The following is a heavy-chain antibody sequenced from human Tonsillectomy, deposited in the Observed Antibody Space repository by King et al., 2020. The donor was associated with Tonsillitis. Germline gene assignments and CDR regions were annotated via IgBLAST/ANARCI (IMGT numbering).Heavy chain of an antibody. CDR3: THLRDNSNYGAGNWFDP. CDR1: GFSLSTSGVG. V-gene: IGHV2-5*02. D-gene: IGHD4-11*01. CDR2: IYWDDDK. J-gene: IGHJ5*02. Sequence: VTLKESGPTLVKPTQTLTLTCTFSGFSLSTSGVGVGCIRQPPGKALEWLALIYWDDDKRYSPSLKSRPTITKETSKNQLVLTITNMDPVDAATYYCTHLRDNSNYGAGNWFDPWGQGTLVTVSS.